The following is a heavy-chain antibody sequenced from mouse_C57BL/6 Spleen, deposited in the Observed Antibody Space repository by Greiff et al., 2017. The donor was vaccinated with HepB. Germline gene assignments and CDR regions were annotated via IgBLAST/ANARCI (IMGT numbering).Heavy chain of an antibody. J-gene: IGHJ3*01. CDR1: GFNIKDYY. Sequence: EVQLKESGAELVKPGASVKLSCTASGFNIKDYYMHWVKQRTEQGLEWIGRIDPEDGETKYAPKFQGKATITADTSSNTAYLQRSSLTSEDTAVYYCASGGSSYWFAYWGQGTLVTVSA. CDR2: IDPEDGET. CDR3: ASGGSSYWFAY. V-gene: IGHV14-2*01. D-gene: IGHD1-1*01.